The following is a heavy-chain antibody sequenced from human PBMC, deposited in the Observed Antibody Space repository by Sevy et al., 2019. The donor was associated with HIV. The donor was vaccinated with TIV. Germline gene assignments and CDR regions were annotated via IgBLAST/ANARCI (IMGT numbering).Heavy chain of an antibody. CDR2: IYPGDSDT. CDR3: ARHPASTPEDIPIFGVVDY. CDR1: GYSFTSYW. V-gene: IGHV5-51*01. J-gene: IGHJ4*02. Sequence: GESLKISCKGSGYSFTSYWIGWVRQMPGKGLEWMGIIYPGDSDTRYSPSFQGQVTISAAKSISTAYLQWSSLKASDTAMYYCARHPASTPEDIPIFGVVDYWGQGTLVTVSS. D-gene: IGHD3-3*01.